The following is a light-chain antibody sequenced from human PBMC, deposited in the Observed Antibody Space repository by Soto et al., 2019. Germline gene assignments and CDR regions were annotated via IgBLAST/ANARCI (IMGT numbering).Light chain of an antibody. CDR3: QQYDNLPLT. V-gene: IGKV1-33*01. J-gene: IGKJ4*01. Sequence: DIQMTQSPSSLSASVGDRVTITCQASQDISNYLNWYQQKPGKAPKLLIYDASNLETGVPSRFSGSGSGTDFTFTTSSLHPELIATYYCQQYDNLPLTFGGGTKVEIK. CDR1: QDISNY. CDR2: DAS.